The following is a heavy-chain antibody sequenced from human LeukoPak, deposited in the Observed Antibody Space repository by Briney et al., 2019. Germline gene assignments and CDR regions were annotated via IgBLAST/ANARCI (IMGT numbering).Heavy chain of an antibody. D-gene: IGHD5-18*01. CDR3: ARHLSGVTGYTYGRGIDY. J-gene: IGHJ4*02. V-gene: IGHV3-48*03. CDR1: GFTFIDYE. Sequence: PGGSLRLSCAASGFTFIDYEMNWVRQAPGKGLEWVSYISSSGSTIYYADSVKGRFTISRDNAKTSLYLQMNSLRAEDTAVYYCARHLSGVTGYTYGRGIDYWGQGTLVTVSS. CDR2: ISSSGSTI.